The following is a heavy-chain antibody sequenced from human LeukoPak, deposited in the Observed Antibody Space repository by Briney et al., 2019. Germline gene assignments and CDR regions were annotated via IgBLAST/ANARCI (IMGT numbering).Heavy chain of an antibody. CDR3: AGWRTYDSGSYKY. Sequence: GGSLRLSCAASGFTFSNCWMSWIRQAPGKGLEWVANIKQDGSEKYYVDSVKGRFTVSRDNAKNSLYLQMDSLRADDTALYYCAGWRTYDSGSYKYWGQGTLVTVSS. D-gene: IGHD3-10*01. CDR1: GFTFSNCW. CDR2: IKQDGSEK. V-gene: IGHV3-7*01. J-gene: IGHJ4*02.